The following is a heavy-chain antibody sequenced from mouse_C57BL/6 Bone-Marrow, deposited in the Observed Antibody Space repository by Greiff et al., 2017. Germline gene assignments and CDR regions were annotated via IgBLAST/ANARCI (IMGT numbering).Heavy chain of an antibody. CDR2: IDPSDSYT. V-gene: IGHV1-69*01. CDR3: ARASLRGFAY. CDR1: GYTFTSYW. J-gene: IGHJ3*01. Sequence: QVQLQQPGAELVMPGASVKLSCTASGYTFTSYWMHWVKQRTGQGLEWIGGIDPSDSYTKYNQKFKGKSTLTGDKSSITAYMQLSSLTSEDSAGYYCARASLRGFAYWGQGTLVTVSA. D-gene: IGHD6-1*01.